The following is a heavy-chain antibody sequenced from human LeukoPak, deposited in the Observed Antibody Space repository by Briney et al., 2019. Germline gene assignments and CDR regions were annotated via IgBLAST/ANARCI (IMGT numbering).Heavy chain of an antibody. CDR1: GGSISNYN. D-gene: IGHD1-26*01. Sequence: PSETLSLTCTVSGGSISNYNWSWIRQPPGKGLEWIGYIYYSGSTYYNPSLRSRVTISVDTSKNQFSLNLNSVTAADTAVYYCARALSGTYGLFQHWGQGTLVTVSS. J-gene: IGHJ1*01. CDR3: ARALSGTYGLFQH. CDR2: IYYSGST. V-gene: IGHV4-59*01.